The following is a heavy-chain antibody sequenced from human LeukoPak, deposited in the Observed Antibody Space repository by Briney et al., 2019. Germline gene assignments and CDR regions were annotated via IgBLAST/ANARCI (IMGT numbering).Heavy chain of an antibody. J-gene: IGHJ4*02. Sequence: KPSETLSLTCTVSGGSISSSSYYWGWIRQPPGKGLEWIGRIYYSGSTYYNPSLKSRVTISVDTSKNQFSLKLSSVTAADTAVYYCARVCGRNTVTVTYYFDYCGQRTLGTVSS. CDR1: GGSISSSSYY. V-gene: IGHV4-39*07. CDR2: IYYSGST. CDR3: ARVCGRNTVTVTYYFDY. D-gene: IGHD4-17*01.